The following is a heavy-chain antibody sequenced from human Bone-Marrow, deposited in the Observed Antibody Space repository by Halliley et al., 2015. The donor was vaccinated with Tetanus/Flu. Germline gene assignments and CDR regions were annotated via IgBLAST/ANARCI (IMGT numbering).Heavy chain of an antibody. Sequence: VQLVQSGAEVKKPGESLRISCKGSGYNFPDYWISWVRQMSGKGLEWMGKIEPSDSSAIYNPSFQGHVTMSVDKSINTAYLYWNSRKASAPAMYSCSTPMGDYWGRGTLVTHSS. J-gene: IGHJ4*02. D-gene: IGHD2-8*01. CDR3: STPMGDY. CDR1: GYNFPDYW. V-gene: IGHV5-10-1*01. CDR2: IEPSDSSA.